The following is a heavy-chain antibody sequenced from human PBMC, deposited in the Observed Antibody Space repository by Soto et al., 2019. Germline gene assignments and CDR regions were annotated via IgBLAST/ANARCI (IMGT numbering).Heavy chain of an antibody. Sequence: GGSLRLSCAASGFTFSSYAMSLVSPAPGKGLEWVSAISGSGGSTYYADSVKGRFTISRDNSKNTLYLQMNSLRAEDTAVYYCAKDPGYYDILTGPWGQGTMVTVSS. CDR2: ISGSGGST. CDR1: GFTFSSYA. J-gene: IGHJ3*01. CDR3: AKDPGYYDILTGP. V-gene: IGHV3-23*01. D-gene: IGHD3-9*01.